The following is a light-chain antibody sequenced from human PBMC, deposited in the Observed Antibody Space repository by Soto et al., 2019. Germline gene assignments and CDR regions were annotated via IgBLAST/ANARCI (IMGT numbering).Light chain of an antibody. J-gene: IGKJ1*01. V-gene: IGKV1-39*01. Sequence: DIQMTQSPSSRSASVGDRVTITCRASQSISSYLNWYQQKPGKAPKLLIYDASSLQSGVPSRFSGSGSGTDYTLTISSLHPEDFATYYCQQSYSTPWTFGQGTKVEIK. CDR1: QSISSY. CDR2: DAS. CDR3: QQSYSTPWT.